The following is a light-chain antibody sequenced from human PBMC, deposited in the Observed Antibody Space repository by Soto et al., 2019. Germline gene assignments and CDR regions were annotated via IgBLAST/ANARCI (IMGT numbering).Light chain of an antibody. CDR2: DAS. J-gene: IGKJ1*01. Sequence: DIQMTQSPSTLSASVGDRVTXTCRASQSISSWLAWYQQKPGKAPKLLIYDASSLESGVPSRFSGSGSGTEFTLTISSLQPDDFATYYCQQYNSLTWTFGQGTKVEIK. CDR1: QSISSW. CDR3: QQYNSLTWT. V-gene: IGKV1-5*01.